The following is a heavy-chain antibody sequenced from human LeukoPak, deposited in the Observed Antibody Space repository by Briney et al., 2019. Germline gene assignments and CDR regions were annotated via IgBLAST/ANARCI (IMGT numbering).Heavy chain of an antibody. CDR1: GYTFTSYD. D-gene: IGHD6-13*01. CDR2: MNPNSGNT. V-gene: IGHV1-8*01. Sequence: GASVKVSRKASGYTFTSYDINWVRQATGQGLEWMGWMNPNSGNTGYAQKFQGRVTMTRNTSISTAYMELSSLRSEDTAVYYCARGEAAAYLYYYYYMDVWGKGTTVTVSS. J-gene: IGHJ6*03. CDR3: ARGEAAAYLYYYYYMDV.